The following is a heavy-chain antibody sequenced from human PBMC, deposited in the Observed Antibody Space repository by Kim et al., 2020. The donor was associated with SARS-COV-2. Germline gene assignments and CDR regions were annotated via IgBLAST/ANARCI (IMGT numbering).Heavy chain of an antibody. Sequence: NYNPPRKSRVTISVDTSKNQFSLKLSSVTAADTAVYYCASSSSSDLYFDYWGQGTLVTVSS. V-gene: IGHV4-59*01. CDR3: ASSSSSDLYFDY. D-gene: IGHD6-6*01. J-gene: IGHJ4*02.